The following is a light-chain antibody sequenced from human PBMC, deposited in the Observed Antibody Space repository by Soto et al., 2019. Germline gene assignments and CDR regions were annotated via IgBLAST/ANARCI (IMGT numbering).Light chain of an antibody. J-gene: IGLJ2*01. V-gene: IGLV1-40*01. CDR3: QSYDDSLGGHVI. CDR2: ANT. CDR1: SSYIGAGYD. Sequence: QAVVTQPPSVSGAPGQRVTISCTGSSSYIGAGYDVHWYQQLPGTAPKLLIYANTXXXSXXXDXXSXXXXXXXXXXXXXXXXXEDEADYYCQSYDDSLGGHVIFGGGTKLTVL.